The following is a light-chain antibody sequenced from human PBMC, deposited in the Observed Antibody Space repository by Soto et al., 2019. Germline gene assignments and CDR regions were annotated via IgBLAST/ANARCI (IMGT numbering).Light chain of an antibody. Sequence: EIVLTQSPATLSLSPGERATLSCRASQSVSTYLAWYQQKPGQAPRLLIYDASNRATGIPARFSGSGSGTDFTLTNSSLEPEDFAVYYGQQRNNWSWTFGQGTKVEIK. J-gene: IGKJ1*01. CDR2: DAS. V-gene: IGKV3-11*01. CDR3: QQRNNWSWT. CDR1: QSVSTY.